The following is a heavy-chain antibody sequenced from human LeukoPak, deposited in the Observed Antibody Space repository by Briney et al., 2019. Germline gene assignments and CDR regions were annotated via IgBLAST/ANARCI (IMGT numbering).Heavy chain of an antibody. Sequence: QPGGSLRLSCAASGFTFSSYEMNWVRQAPGKGLGWVSYISSSGSTIYYADSVKGRFTISRDNAKNSLYLQMNSLRAEDTAVYYCASPDYGYAFDIWGQGTMVTVSS. CDR1: GFTFSSYE. D-gene: IGHD4-17*01. CDR3: ASPDYGYAFDI. V-gene: IGHV3-48*03. CDR2: ISSSGSTI. J-gene: IGHJ3*02.